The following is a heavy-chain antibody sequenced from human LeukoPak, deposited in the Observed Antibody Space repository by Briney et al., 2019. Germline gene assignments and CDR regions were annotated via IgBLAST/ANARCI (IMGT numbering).Heavy chain of an antibody. CDR2: ISSSSSYI. CDR3: AREPNWKYYFDY. Sequence: GGSLRLSCAASGFTFSSYAMSWVRQAPGKGLEWVSSISSSSSYIYYADSVKGRFTISRDNAKNSLYLQMNSLRAEDTAVYYCAREPNWKYYFDYWGQGTLVTVSS. CDR1: GFTFSSYA. J-gene: IGHJ4*02. V-gene: IGHV3-21*01. D-gene: IGHD1-1*01.